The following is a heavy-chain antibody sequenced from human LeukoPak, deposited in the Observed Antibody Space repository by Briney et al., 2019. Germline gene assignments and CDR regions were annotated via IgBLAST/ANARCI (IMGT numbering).Heavy chain of an antibody. Sequence: SETLSLTCTVSGGSISSGDYYWSWIRQPPGKGLEWIGCIYYSGSTYHNPSLKSRVTISVDTSKNQFSLKLSSVSAADTAVYYCARVEYSSSWSAFDIWGQGTMLTVSS. V-gene: IGHV4-30-4*08. J-gene: IGHJ3*02. D-gene: IGHD6-13*01. CDR3: ARVEYSSSWSAFDI. CDR2: IYYSGST. CDR1: GGSISSGDYY.